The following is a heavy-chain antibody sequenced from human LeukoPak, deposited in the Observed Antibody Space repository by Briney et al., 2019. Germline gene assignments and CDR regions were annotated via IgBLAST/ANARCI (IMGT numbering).Heavy chain of an antibody. CDR2: IKSKTDGGTT. V-gene: IGHV3-15*01. D-gene: IGHD3-22*01. Sequence: GGSLRLSCAASGFTFNNAWMNWVRQAPRKGLEWVGRIKSKTDGGTTDYAAPVKGRFTISRDDSKNMLYLQMNSLKTEDTAVYYCTTIWPDYYDSSGYYWGQGSLVTVSS. CDR1: GFTFNNAW. CDR3: TTIWPDYYDSSGYY. J-gene: IGHJ4*02.